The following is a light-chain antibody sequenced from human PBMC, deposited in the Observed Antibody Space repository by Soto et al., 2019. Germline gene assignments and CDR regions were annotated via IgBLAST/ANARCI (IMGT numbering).Light chain of an antibody. J-gene: IGKJ2*01. Sequence: EIVLTQSPGTLSLSPGERATLSCRASQSVSSSYLAWYQQKPGQAPRLLIYGTSSRATGIPDRFSGSGSGTDFTLTIGRLEPEDFAVYYCQQYGSSLYTFGQGTNLEIK. CDR3: QQYGSSLYT. CDR2: GTS. CDR1: QSVSSSY. V-gene: IGKV3-20*01.